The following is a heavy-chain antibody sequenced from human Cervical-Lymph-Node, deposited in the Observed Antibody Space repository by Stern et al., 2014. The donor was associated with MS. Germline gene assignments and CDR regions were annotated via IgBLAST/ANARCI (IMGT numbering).Heavy chain of an antibody. CDR1: GFTFSSYW. V-gene: IGHV3-7*01. J-gene: IGHJ6*02. Sequence: VESGGGLVQPGGSLRLSCAASGFTFSSYWMSWVRQAPGKGLGWVANRKKDGSEKYYVDSVKGRFTISRDNAKNSLYLQMNSLRAEDTAVYYCASVNDFWSGYYYYGMDVWGQGTTVTVSS. CDR3: ASVNDFWSGYYYYGMDV. CDR2: RKKDGSEK. D-gene: IGHD3-3*01.